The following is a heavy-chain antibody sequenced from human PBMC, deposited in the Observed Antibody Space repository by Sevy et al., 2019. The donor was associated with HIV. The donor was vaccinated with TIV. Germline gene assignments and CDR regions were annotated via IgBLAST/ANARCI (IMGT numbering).Heavy chain of an antibody. CDR3: ARGTVLLGIVVVPAARGWFDP. D-gene: IGHD2-2*03. V-gene: IGHV1-8*01. J-gene: IGHJ5*02. CDR1: GDTFTNYD. CDR2: MNPNSGNT. Sequence: ASVKVSCRASGDTFTNYDINWVRQATGQGLEWMGWMNPNSGNTGYAQKFQGRVTMTRNTSISTAYMELSSLRSEDTAVYYCARGTVLLGIVVVPAARGWFDPWGQGTLVTVSS.